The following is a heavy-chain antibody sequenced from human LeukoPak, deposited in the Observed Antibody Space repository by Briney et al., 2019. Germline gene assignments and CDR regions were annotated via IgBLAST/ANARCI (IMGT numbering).Heavy chain of an antibody. CDR1: GGSISSGDYY. V-gene: IGHV4-30-4*01. CDR2: IYYSGST. J-gene: IGHJ4*02. CDR3: ARVVPAAIRGIDY. Sequence: SETLSLTCTVFGGSISSGDYYWSWIRQPPGKGLEWIGYIYYSGSTYYNPSLKSRVTISVDTSKNQFSLKLSSVTAADTAVYYCARVVPAAIRGIDYWGQGTLVTVSS. D-gene: IGHD2-2*02.